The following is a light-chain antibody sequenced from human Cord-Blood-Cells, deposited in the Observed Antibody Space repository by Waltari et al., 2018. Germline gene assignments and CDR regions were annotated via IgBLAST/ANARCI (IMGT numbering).Light chain of an antibody. CDR2: DGS. CDR3: CSYAGSYTFV. Sequence: SALTHPPTVSGPPGQSAPISCPGTSGDVGSYHYVSWYQQHPAKAPKLMIYDGSKRPSGVPDRFSGSKSGNTSSLTIFGLQADDEADYYCCSYAGSYTFVFGGGTKLTVL. J-gene: IGLJ2*01. V-gene: IGLV2-11*01. CDR1: SGDVGSYHY.